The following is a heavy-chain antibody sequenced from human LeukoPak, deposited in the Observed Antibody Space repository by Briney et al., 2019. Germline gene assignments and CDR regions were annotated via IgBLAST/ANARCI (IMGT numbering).Heavy chain of an antibody. CDR3: ARGEVTTFGY. J-gene: IGHJ4*02. V-gene: IGHV3-21*01. CDR1: GFTFSSYS. CDR2: ISSSSSYI. D-gene: IGHD2/OR15-2a*01. Sequence: PGGSLRLPCAASGFTFSSYSMNWVRQAPGKGLEWVSSISSSSSYIYYADSVKGRFTISRDNAKNSLYLQMNSLRAEDTAVYYCARGEVTTFGYWGQGTLVTVSS.